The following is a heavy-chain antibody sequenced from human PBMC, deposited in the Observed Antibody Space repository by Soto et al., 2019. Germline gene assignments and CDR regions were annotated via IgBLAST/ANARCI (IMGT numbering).Heavy chain of an antibody. Sequence: QVQLVQSGAEVKKPGASEKVSCKASGYTFTSYGISWVRQAPGQGLEWMGWISAYNGNTNYAQRLQGRVTMTTDTSTSTAYMELRSLRSDDTAVYYCARDGVDTATGYYYGMDVWGQGTTVTVSS. V-gene: IGHV1-18*01. D-gene: IGHD5-18*01. CDR1: GYTFTSYG. CDR3: ARDGVDTATGYYYGMDV. CDR2: ISAYNGNT. J-gene: IGHJ6*02.